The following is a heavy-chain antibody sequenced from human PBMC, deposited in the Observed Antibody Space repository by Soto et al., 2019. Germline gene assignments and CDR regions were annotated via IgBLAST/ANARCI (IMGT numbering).Heavy chain of an antibody. D-gene: IGHD2-15*01. CDR1: GVSISSSNW. CDR3: ASQGGYCSGAGCYFY. Sequence: LSLTCAVSGVSISSSNWWSWVRQPPGKGLEWIGEIYHSGSTNYNPSLKSRVTISVDKSKNRFSLNLSSVTAADTAFYYCASQGGYCSGAGCYFYWGQGTLVTVSS. J-gene: IGHJ4*02. CDR2: IYHSGST. V-gene: IGHV4-4*02.